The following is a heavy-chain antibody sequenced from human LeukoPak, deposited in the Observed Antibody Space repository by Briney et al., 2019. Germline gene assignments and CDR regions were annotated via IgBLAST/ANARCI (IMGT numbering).Heavy chain of an antibody. CDR1: GFTFSSYG. CDR3: AKDGVLLWFGEFRGVYMDV. J-gene: IGHJ6*03. D-gene: IGHD3-10*01. Sequence: GGSLRLSCAASGFTFSSYGMHWVRQAPGKGLEWVAFIRYDGSNKYYADSVKGRFTISRDNSKNTLYLQMNSLRAEDTAVYYCAKDGVLLWFGEFRGVYMDVWGKGTTVTVSS. V-gene: IGHV3-30*02. CDR2: IRYDGSNK.